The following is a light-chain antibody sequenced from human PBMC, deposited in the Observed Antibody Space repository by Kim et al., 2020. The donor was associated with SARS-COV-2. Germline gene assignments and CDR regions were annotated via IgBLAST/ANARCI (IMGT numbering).Light chain of an antibody. CDR3: QHWCRFPYT. J-gene: IGKJ2*01. Sequence: DIQMTQSPSTLSASVGDRVTITCRASENIGTWLAWYQQKPGRAPSLLIYLASTLESGVPSRFSGTGSGTEFSLSITSLQPDDFATYYCQHWCRFPYTLGQGTKLEI. V-gene: IGKV1-5*03. CDR2: LAS. CDR1: ENIGTW.